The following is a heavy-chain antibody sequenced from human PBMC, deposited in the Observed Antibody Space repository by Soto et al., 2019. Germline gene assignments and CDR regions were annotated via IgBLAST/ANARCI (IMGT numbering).Heavy chain of an antibody. CDR3: ARGDYDFWSGSPKNTRFDP. D-gene: IGHD3-3*01. CDR1: GGSVSSATYS. CDR2: IYYSGST. J-gene: IGHJ5*02. V-gene: IGHV4-61*01. Sequence: PSDTLSLTCTVSGGSVSSATYSWNWIRQPPGKGLEWIGNIYYSGSTNYSPSLKSRVTISVDTSKNQFSLKLRSVTAADTAVYYCARGDYDFWSGSPKNTRFDPWGQGTLVTVSS.